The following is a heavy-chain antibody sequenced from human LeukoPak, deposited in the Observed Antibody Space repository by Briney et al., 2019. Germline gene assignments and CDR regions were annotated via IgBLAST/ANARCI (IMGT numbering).Heavy chain of an antibody. V-gene: IGHV3-21*01. J-gene: IGHJ4*02. D-gene: IGHD1-26*01. CDR2: ISSSSSYI. CDR3: AREGGELELLRTFDY. CDR1: GFTFSSYS. Sequence: GVSLRLSCSACGFTFSSYSMNGVPQAPGKALEWVSSISSSSSYIYYADSVKGRFTISRDNAKNSLYLQMTSLRAEDTAVYYCAREGGELELLRTFDYWGQGTLVPVSS.